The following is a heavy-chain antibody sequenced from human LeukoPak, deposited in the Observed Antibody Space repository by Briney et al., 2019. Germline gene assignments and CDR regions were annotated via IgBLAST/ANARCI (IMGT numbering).Heavy chain of an antibody. V-gene: IGHV3-43*02. CDR1: GFTFDDYA. J-gene: IGHJ4*02. CDR3: QKPAGVTTGYYFDY. Sequence: PGGSLRLSCAVSGFTFDDYAMHWVRQAPGKGLEWVSLISGDGGSTYYADSVKGRFTISRDNSKNSLYLQMNSLRTEDTALYYCQKPAGVTTGYYFDYGAQEPLVPVP. D-gene: IGHD4-23*01. CDR2: ISGDGGST.